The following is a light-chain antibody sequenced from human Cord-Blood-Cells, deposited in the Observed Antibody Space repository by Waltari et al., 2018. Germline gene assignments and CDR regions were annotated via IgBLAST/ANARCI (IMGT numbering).Light chain of an antibody. Sequence: DIQMTQSPSTLSASVGDRVTITCRASQSISSWLAWYQQKPGKAPKLLIYDASSLESGVPSRCSGSGSATEFTLTISSLQPDDFATYYCQQYNSYLTFGGGTKVEIK. CDR1: QSISSW. V-gene: IGKV1-5*01. CDR2: DAS. CDR3: QQYNSYLT. J-gene: IGKJ4*01.